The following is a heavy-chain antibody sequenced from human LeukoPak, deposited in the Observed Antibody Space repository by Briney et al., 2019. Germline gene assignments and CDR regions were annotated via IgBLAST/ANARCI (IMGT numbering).Heavy chain of an antibody. CDR3: ARDEEGYMDV. Sequence: GGSLRLSCAASGFTFSNYGIQWVRQAPGKGLEWVAFIRYDGSSKYYADSVKGRFTISRDNSKNTLYLQMNSLRAEDTGVYYCARDEEGYMDVWGKGTTVTVSS. J-gene: IGHJ6*03. CDR1: GFTFSNYG. V-gene: IGHV3-30*02. CDR2: IRYDGSSK.